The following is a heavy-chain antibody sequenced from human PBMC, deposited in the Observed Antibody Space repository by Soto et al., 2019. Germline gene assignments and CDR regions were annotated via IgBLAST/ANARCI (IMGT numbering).Heavy chain of an antibody. Sequence: ASVKVSCKASGYTFTSYYMHWVRQAPGQGLEWMGIINPSGGSTSYAQKFQGRVTMTRDTSTSTAYMELSRLRSDDTAVYYCARVMADHWGDAFDIWGQGTMVTVSS. V-gene: IGHV1-46*01. J-gene: IGHJ3*02. CDR3: ARVMADHWGDAFDI. CDR1: GYTFTSYY. D-gene: IGHD3-16*01. CDR2: INPSGGST.